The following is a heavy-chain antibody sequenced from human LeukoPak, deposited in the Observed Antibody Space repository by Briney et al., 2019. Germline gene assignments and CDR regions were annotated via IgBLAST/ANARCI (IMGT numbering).Heavy chain of an antibody. J-gene: IGHJ4*02. CDR2: ISGYNGNT. CDR1: GYTFTSYG. Sequence: ASEKVSCKASGYTFTSYGISWVRQAPGQGLEWMGWISGYNGNTNYAQKPQGRVTMTTDTSTSTAYTELRSLRSDDTAVYYCARDTRSSYLQYYFDYWGQGTLVTVSS. D-gene: IGHD5-24*01. CDR3: ARDTRSSYLQYYFDY. V-gene: IGHV1-18*01.